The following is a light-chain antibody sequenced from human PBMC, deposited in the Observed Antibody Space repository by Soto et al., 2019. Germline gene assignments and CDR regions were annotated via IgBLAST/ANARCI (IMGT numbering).Light chain of an antibody. J-gene: IGKJ1*01. CDR3: QEHGSSPGP. V-gene: IGKV3-20*01. CDR2: GAS. Sequence: EIVLTQSPGTVSLSPGERATLSCRASQSVNSNSLAWYQQRSGQAPRLLVYGASSSATGIPDRFSGRESGTACTLAGGRLEPGDLAVYYCQEHGSSPGPFGEGTK. CDR1: QSVNSNS.